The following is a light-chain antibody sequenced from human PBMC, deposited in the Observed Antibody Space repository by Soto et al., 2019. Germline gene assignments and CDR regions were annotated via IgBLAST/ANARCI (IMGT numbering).Light chain of an antibody. V-gene: IGKV3-20*01. CDR2: GAS. CDR3: QQYGSAPWT. J-gene: IGKJ1*01. Sequence: EIVFTQSPGTLSLSPGESATLSCRASQRGSSSYLAWYQQKPGQAPRLLIYGASSRATGIPDRFTGSRSGTDFTPAVNRLETEDFAVYSCQQYGSAPWTFGQGIKVEIK. CDR1: QRGSSSY.